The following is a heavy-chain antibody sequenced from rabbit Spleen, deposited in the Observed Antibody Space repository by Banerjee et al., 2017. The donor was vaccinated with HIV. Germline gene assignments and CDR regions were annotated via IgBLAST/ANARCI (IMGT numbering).Heavy chain of an antibody. J-gene: IGHJ4*01. CDR1: GFSFSNKAV. V-gene: IGHV1S45*01. CDR2: INTATGKP. D-gene: IGHD1-1*01. Sequence: QEQLVESGGGLVKPGASLTLTCKASGFSFSNKAVLCWVRQAPGKGLEWIACINTATGKPVYASWAKGRFTISKTSSTTVTLQMTSLTAADTATYFCARDLVGVIGWNFYLWGPGTLVTVS. CDR3: ARDLVGVIGWNFYL.